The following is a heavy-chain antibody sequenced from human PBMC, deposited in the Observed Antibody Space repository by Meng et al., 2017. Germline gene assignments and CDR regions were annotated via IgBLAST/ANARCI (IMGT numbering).Heavy chain of an antibody. Sequence: EVALGGSGGGLAKPGGALRLSCAASGFTFSSYSMNWVRQAPGKGLEWVSYISSSSSYIYYADSVKGRFTISRDNAKNSLYLQMNSLRAEDTAVYYCARDNPHLYWGQGTLVTVSS. CDR3: ARDNPHLY. J-gene: IGHJ4*02. V-gene: IGHV3-21*05. CDR1: GFTFSSYS. CDR2: ISSSSSYI.